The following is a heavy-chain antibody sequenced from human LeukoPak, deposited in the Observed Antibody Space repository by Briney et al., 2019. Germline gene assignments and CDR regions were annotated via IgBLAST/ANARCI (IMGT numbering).Heavy chain of an antibody. CDR2: IKQDGSEK. D-gene: IGHD5-18*01. CDR1: GFTSSSYW. CDR3: ARDRYSYGDF. Sequence: GGSLRLSCAAPGFTSSSYWVSWVRQAPGKGLEWMANIKQDGSEKYYVDSVKGRFTISRDNAKNTLYLQMSSLRAEDTAVYYCARDRYSYGDFWGQGTLVTVSS. V-gene: IGHV3-7*01. J-gene: IGHJ4*02.